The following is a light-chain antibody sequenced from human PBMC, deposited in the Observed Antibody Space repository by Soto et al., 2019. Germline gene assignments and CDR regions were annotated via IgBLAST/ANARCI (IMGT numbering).Light chain of an antibody. CDR3: QTWGTGFHVV. CDR1: SGHSSYA. CDR2: LNSDGSH. J-gene: IGLJ2*01. Sequence: QLVLTQSPSASASLGASVKLTCTLSSGHSSYAIAWHQQQPEKGPRYLMKLNSDGSHSKGDGIPDRFSGSSSGAERYLTISGLQSEDEDDSYCQTWGTGFHVVFGGGTKLTVL. V-gene: IGLV4-69*01.